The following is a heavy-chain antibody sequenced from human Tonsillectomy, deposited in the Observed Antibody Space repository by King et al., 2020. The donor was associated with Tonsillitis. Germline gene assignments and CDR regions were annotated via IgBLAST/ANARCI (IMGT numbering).Heavy chain of an antibody. D-gene: IGHD6-13*01. V-gene: IGHV4-59*08. J-gene: IGHJ4*02. Sequence: QLQESGPGLVKPSETLSLTCIVSGDSISNYYWSWIRQPPGKGLEWVGFISYSGNTNYNPSLKSRVTVSADTSKNEFSLKLSAVIAADTAVYYCARHTIAAACHGIDYGGQGILVTVSS. CDR2: ISYSGNT. CDR3: ARHTIAAACHGIDY. CDR1: GDSISNYY.